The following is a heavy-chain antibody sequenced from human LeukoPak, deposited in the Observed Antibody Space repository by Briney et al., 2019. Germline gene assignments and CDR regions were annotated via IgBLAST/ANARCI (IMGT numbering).Heavy chain of an antibody. V-gene: IGHV4-34*01. Sequence: SETLSLTCAVYGGTFSGYYWTWIRQPPGKGLEWIGEINHSGSTTYNPPLKSRVTFSVDTSKNQFSLKLSSVTAADTAVYYCASEYYYYDMDVWGQGTTVTVSS. J-gene: IGHJ6*02. CDR3: ASEYYYYDMDV. CDR2: INHSGST. D-gene: IGHD6-6*01. CDR1: GGTFSGYY.